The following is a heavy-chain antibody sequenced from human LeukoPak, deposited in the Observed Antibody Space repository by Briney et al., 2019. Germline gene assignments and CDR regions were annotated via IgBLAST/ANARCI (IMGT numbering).Heavy chain of an antibody. CDR3: VRGQIGVSVIVH. V-gene: IGHV3-74*01. CDR1: GFTFSDYW. CDR2: IKGDGSET. Sequence: GGSLRLSCAASGFTFSDYWMHWVRQVPGKVLVWVSRIKGDGSETNYADSVKGRFTISRDNAKNTLFLQMNSLRVEDTSVYYCVRGQIGVSVIVHWGQGTLVTVSS. D-gene: IGHD3-22*01. J-gene: IGHJ5*02.